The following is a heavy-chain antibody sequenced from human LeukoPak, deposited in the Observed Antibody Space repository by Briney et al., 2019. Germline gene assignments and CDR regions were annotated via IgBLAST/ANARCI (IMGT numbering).Heavy chain of an antibody. CDR2: INGDGSST. CDR1: GFIFSQFW. J-gene: IGHJ3*02. V-gene: IGHV3-74*01. D-gene: IGHD6-6*01. CDR3: ARDGLPAARDI. Sequence: GGSLRLSCAGSGFIFSQFWMQWVRQIPGKGLVWVSRINGDGSSTNYADSVKGRFTISRDNAKNTLYLQMNSLRAEDTAVYYCARDGLPAARDIWGQGTMVTVSS.